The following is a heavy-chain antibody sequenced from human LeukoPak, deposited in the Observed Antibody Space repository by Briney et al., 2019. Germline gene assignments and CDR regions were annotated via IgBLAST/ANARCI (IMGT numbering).Heavy chain of an antibody. V-gene: IGHV1-69-2*01. CDR3: AATLWFGEFPDGGFDY. CDR1: GYTFTDYY. CDR2: VDPEDGET. D-gene: IGHD3-10*01. Sequence: ASVKVSCKASGYTFTDYYMHWVQQAPGKGLEWMGRVDPEDGETIYAEKFQGRVTITADTSTDTAYMELSSLRSEDTAVYYCAATLWFGEFPDGGFDYWGQGTLVTVSS. J-gene: IGHJ4*02.